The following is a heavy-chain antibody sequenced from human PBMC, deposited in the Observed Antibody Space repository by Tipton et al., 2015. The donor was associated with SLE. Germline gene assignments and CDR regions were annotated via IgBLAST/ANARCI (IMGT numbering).Heavy chain of an antibody. V-gene: IGHV4-59*01. D-gene: IGHD6-13*01. CDR3: ARGGGDSSSCQDFDR. CDR1: GGSISSYY. CDR2: IFYSGIT. J-gene: IGHJ4*02. Sequence: TLSLTCTVSGGSISSYYWSWIRQSPGKGLEWIGNIFYSGITNDNPSLKSRITISVDSFKNQFSLRLNSVTAADTAVYYCARGGGDSSSCQDFDRWGQGTLVTVSS.